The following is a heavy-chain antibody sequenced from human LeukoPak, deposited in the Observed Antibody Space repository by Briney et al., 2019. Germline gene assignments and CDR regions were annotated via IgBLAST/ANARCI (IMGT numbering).Heavy chain of an antibody. V-gene: IGHV3-48*01. D-gene: IGHD4-17*01. CDR3: ARVPTTIYPYFDY. CDR1: GFTFSSYS. CDR2: ISSSSSTI. J-gene: IGHJ4*02. Sequence: GGSLRLSCAASGFTFSSYSMNWVRQAPGKGLEWVSYISSSSSTIYYADSVKGRFTISRDNAKNSLYLQMNSLRAEATAVYYCARVPTTIYPYFDYWGQGTRVTVSS.